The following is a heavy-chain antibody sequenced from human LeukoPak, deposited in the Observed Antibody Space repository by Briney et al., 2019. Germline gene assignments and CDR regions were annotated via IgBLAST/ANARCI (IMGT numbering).Heavy chain of an antibody. CDR3: ARVGYYGSGPIDY. D-gene: IGHD3-10*01. J-gene: IGHJ4*02. CDR2: ISSSSSYI. CDR1: GFTFSSYS. V-gene: IGHV3-21*01. Sequence: GGSLRLSCAASGFTFSSYSMNWVRQAPGKGLEGVSSISSSSSYIYYADLVRGRFTISRDNAKNSLYLQMNSLRAEDTAVYYCARVGYYGSGPIDYWGQGTLVTVSS.